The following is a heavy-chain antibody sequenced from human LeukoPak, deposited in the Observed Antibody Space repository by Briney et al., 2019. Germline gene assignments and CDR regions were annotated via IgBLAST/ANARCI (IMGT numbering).Heavy chain of an antibody. D-gene: IGHD5-24*01. CDR2: IYGGGNI. V-gene: IGHV3-53*01. Sequence: GGSLRLSCAASGFTVSSNYMNWVRKAPGKGLEWVSVIYGGGNIYYADSVKGRFTISRDNSKNTLYLQMNSLRAEDTAVYYCARGAGYNYPYYFDYWGQGTLVTVSS. CDR1: GFTVSSNY. CDR3: ARGAGYNYPYYFDY. J-gene: IGHJ4*02.